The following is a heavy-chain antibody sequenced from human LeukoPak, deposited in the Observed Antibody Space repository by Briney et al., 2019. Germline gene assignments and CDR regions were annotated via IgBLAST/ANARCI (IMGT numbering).Heavy chain of an antibody. D-gene: IGHD2-2*01. V-gene: IGHV3-7*01. J-gene: IGHJ6*03. CDR3: ARELDIVVVPAAYYYYMGV. CDR2: IKQDGSEK. CDR1: GFTFSSYW. Sequence: GGSLRLSCAASGFTFSSYWMSWVRQAPGKGLEWVANIKQDGSEKYYVDSVKGRFTISRDNAKNSLYLQMNSLRAGDTAVYYCARELDIVVVPAAYYYYMGVWGKGATVTVSS.